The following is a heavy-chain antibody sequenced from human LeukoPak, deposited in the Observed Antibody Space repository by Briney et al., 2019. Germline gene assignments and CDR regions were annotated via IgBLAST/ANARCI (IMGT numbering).Heavy chain of an antibody. J-gene: IGHJ6*03. D-gene: IGHD5-18*01. CDR2: IYYSGST. V-gene: IGHV4-59*01. Sequence: SETLSLTCTVSGGSISSYYWSWIRQPPGKGLEWIGYIYYSGSTNYNRSLKSRVTISVDTSKNQFSLKLSSVTAADTAVYYCARTTEGGYTYDFFYYYYMDVWGKGTTVSISS. CDR1: GGSISSYY. CDR3: ARTTEGGYTYDFFYYYYMDV.